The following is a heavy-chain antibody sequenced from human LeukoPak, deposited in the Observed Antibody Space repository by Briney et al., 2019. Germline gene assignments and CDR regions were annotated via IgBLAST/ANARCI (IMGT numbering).Heavy chain of an antibody. J-gene: IGHJ4*02. D-gene: IGHD6-19*01. CDR3: GRDGDRYSSGWLHDY. Sequence: ASVKVSCKASGYTFTGYYMHWVRQAPGQGLEWMGWINPNSGGTNYAQKFQGRVTMTRDTSISTAYMELSRLRSDDTAVYYCGRDGDRYSSGWLHDYWGQGTLVTVSS. CDR2: INPNSGGT. V-gene: IGHV1-2*02. CDR1: GYTFTGYY.